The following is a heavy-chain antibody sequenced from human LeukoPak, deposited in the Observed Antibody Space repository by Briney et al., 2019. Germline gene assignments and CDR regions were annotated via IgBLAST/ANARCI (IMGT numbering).Heavy chain of an antibody. CDR3: ARVDSTYGYAGGNYFAY. D-gene: IGHD5-18*01. J-gene: IGHJ4*02. V-gene: IGHV4-59*08. CDR2: IYYSGNT. Sequence: SETLSLTCTVSGGSIRSDYWSWIRQPPGKGLEWIGYIYYSGNTNYNPSLETRVTISVDTSKNQFSLKLSSVTAADTAVYYCARVDSTYGYAGGNYFAYWGQGTLVTVSS. CDR1: GGSIRSDY.